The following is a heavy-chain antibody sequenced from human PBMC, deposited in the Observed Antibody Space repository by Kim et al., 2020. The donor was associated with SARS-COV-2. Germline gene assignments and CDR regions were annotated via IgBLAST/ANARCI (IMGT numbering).Heavy chain of an antibody. J-gene: IGHJ4*02. V-gene: IGHV3-74*01. D-gene: IGHD4-17*01. Sequence: GFTFSGYWMHWVRQVPGKGIVWISRISPDGTTTTYAGSVQGRFIISRDNAKNTLYLYMNSLTVDDTAIYYCTRGGADGAFSTGGWWGQGALAT. CDR2: ISPDGTTT. CDR3: TRGGADGAFSTGGW. CDR1: GFTFSGYW.